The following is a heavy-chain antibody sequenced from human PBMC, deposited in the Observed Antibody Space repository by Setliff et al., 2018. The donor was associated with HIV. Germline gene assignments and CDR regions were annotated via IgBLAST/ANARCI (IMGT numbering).Heavy chain of an antibody. V-gene: IGHV1-18*01. CDR1: GYSFTSYG. CDR3: ARDRLPAEVAVSGDWFDP. Sequence: ASVKVSCKASGYSFTSYGFTWVRQAPGQGLEWMGWISAHNGHTDYAQKFQDRVTMSTDTSTTTAFMELRSLISDDTAVYYCARDRLPAEVAVSGDWFDPWGQGTLVTVS. D-gene: IGHD5-12*01. J-gene: IGHJ5*02. CDR2: ISAHNGHT.